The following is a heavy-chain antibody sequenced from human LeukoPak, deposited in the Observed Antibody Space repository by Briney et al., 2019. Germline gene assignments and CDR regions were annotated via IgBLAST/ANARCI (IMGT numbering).Heavy chain of an antibody. J-gene: IGHJ4*02. CDR2: IYSGGST. Sequence: PGGSLRLSCAASGFTVSSNYMSWVRQAPGKGLEWVSVIYSGGSTYYADSVKGRFTISRDNSKNTLYLQMNSLRAEDTAVYYCVRALEGYGHSPLGYWGQGTLVTVSS. CDR3: VRALEGYGHSPLGY. D-gene: IGHD5-18*01. V-gene: IGHV3-53*01. CDR1: GFTVSSNY.